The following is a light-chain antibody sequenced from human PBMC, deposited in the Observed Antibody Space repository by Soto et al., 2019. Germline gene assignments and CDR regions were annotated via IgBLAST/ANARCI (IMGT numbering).Light chain of an antibody. CDR3: QRYSGYSS. J-gene: IGKJ2*01. CDR1: QSISSW. Sequence: DIQMTQSPSTLSASVGDRVTITCRASQSISSWLAWYQQKPGKAPKLLIYKASSLESGVPSRFSGSGSGTEFTLTISSLQPDDFATYYCQRYSGYSSFGQGTNLEIK. V-gene: IGKV1-5*03. CDR2: KAS.